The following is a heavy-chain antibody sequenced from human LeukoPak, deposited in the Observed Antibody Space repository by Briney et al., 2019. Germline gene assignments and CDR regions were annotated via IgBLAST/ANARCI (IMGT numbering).Heavy chain of an antibody. CDR1: GGSISSDY. Sequence: SETLSLTCTVSGGSISSDYWSWVRQPPGKGLEWIGYIYYRGSTNYNPSLKSRVTISVDTSKDQFSLKLSSVTAADTAVYYCARLSGYSSGHYYSDYWGQGTLVTVSS. V-gene: IGHV4-59*01. CDR2: IYYRGST. J-gene: IGHJ4*02. D-gene: IGHD3-22*01. CDR3: ARLSGYSSGHYYSDY.